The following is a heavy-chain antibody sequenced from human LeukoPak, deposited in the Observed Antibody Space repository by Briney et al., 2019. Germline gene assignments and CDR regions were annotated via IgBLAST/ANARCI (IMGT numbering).Heavy chain of an antibody. V-gene: IGHV3-64*01. Sequence: PGGSLRLSCAASGFTFSSYAMHWVRQAPGKGLEYVSAISSNGGSTYYANSVKGRFTISRDNSKNTLYLQMGSLRAEDMAVYYCARDLALPLRTDYGMDVWGQGTTVTVSS. CDR2: ISSNGGST. D-gene: IGHD4-17*01. CDR3: ARDLALPLRTDYGMDV. CDR1: GFTFSSYA. J-gene: IGHJ6*02.